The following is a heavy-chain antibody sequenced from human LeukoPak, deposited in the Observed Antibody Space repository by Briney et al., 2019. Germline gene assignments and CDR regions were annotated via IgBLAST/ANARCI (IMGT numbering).Heavy chain of an antibody. Sequence: QTGGSLRLSCAASGFTFSSYGMSWVRQAPGKGLEWVSAISGSGGSTYYADSVKGRFTISRDNSKDTLYMQMNSLRDEDTAVYYCAKLVVVTARLGGYMDVWGKGTTVTVSS. V-gene: IGHV3-23*01. CDR2: ISGSGGST. CDR1: GFTFSSYG. CDR3: AKLVVVTARLGGYMDV. D-gene: IGHD2-21*02. J-gene: IGHJ6*03.